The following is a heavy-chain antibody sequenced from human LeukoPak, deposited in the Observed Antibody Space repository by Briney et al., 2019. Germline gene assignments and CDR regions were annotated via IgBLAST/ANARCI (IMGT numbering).Heavy chain of an antibody. J-gene: IGHJ4*02. Sequence: PGGSLRLSCAAARFTFDTYAMHWVRQAPGKALEWVSLISGDGKRPYYIDSVKGRFTISRDNSKNSLYLQMNSLRTEDTALYYCAKALAGYSYVLDYWGQGTLVTVSS. V-gene: IGHV3-43*02. CDR3: AKALAGYSYVLDY. D-gene: IGHD5-18*01. CDR1: RFTFDTYA. CDR2: ISGDGKRP.